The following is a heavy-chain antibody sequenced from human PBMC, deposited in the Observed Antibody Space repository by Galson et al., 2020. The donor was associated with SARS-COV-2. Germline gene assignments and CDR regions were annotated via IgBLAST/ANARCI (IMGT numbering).Heavy chain of an antibody. J-gene: IGHJ3*02. D-gene: IGHD3-22*01. CDR1: GGSVGSSNYY. CDR2: IYYTGST. CDR3: ARARITMIVVDAFDI. Sequence: SETLSLTCTVSGGSVGSSNYYWGWIRQPPGKGPQWIGSIYYTGSTYYNPSLKSRVTISVDTSKNQFSLKLSSVTAADTAVYYCARARITMIVVDAFDIWGQGTMVTVSS. V-gene: IGHV4-39*07.